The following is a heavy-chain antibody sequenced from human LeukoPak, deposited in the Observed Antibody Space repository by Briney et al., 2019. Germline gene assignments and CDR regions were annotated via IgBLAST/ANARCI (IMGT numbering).Heavy chain of an antibody. CDR2: IYYSGST. D-gene: IGHD4-17*01. CDR1: GGSISSSSYY. V-gene: IGHV4-39*07. Sequence: SETLSFTCTVSGGSISSSSYYWGWVRQPPGKGLEWIGSIYYSGSTYYNPSLKSRVTISVDTSKNQFSLKLSSVTAADTAVYYCARDLGGTVTGNWFDPWGQGTLVTVSS. J-gene: IGHJ5*02. CDR3: ARDLGGTVTGNWFDP.